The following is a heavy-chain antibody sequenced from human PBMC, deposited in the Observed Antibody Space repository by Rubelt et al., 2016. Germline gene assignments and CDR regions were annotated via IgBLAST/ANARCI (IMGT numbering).Heavy chain of an antibody. CDR3: ARGFRCSGGSCYDTAVDY. V-gene: IGHV3-9*03. CDR2: INTDGSTT. D-gene: IGHD2-15*01. Sequence: VQLVESGGGLVQPGRSLRLSCAASGFTFDDYAMHWVRQGPGKGLEWVSRINTDGSTTGYADSVKGRFTISRDNAKNTLYLQMNSLRAEDMAVYYCARGFRCSGGSCYDTAVDYWGQGTLVTVSS. CDR1: GFTFDDYA. J-gene: IGHJ4*02.